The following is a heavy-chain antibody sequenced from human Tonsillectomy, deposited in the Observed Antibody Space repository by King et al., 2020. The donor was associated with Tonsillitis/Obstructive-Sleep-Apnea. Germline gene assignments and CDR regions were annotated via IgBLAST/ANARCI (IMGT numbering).Heavy chain of an antibody. Sequence: VQLQESGPGLVKPSETLSLTCTVSGGSISSYYWSWIRQPPGKGLEWIGYIYYSGSTNSNPSLRSRVTISVDTSKNQFSLKLSSVTAADTAVYYCARDMVLEAGGDAFDIWGQGTMVTVSS. CDR3: ARDMVLEAGGDAFDI. J-gene: IGHJ3*02. V-gene: IGHV4-59*01. D-gene: IGHD2-8*01. CDR1: GGSISSYY. CDR2: IYYSGST.